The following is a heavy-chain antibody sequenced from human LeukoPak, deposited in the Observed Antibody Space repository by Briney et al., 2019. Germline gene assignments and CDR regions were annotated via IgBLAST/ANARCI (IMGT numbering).Heavy chain of an antibody. Sequence: GSLRLSCAASGFTFSKAWISWVRPAPGKGLEWVGRVKSKTDGGTTDYAAPVKGRFTISRDDSKNTLYLQMNSLKTEDTAVYYCTTTYDILTGYYNVDYWGQGTLVTVSS. D-gene: IGHD3-9*01. CDR3: TTTYDILTGYYNVDY. V-gene: IGHV3-15*01. CDR1: GFTFSKAW. J-gene: IGHJ4*02. CDR2: VKSKTDGGTT.